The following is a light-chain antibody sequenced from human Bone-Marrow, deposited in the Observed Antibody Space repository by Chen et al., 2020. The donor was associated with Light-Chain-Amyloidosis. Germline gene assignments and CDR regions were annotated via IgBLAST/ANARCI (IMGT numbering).Light chain of an antibody. J-gene: IGLJ2*01. CDR3: QSADSSGTYEVI. CDR2: RDT. Sequence: SSALTQPPSVSVSPGQTARIPCSGDDLPTKYAYWYQQTPGQAPVLVIHRDTERPSGISERFSGSSSGTTATLTISGVQAEDEADYHCQSADSSGTYEVIFGGGTKLTVL. V-gene: IGLV3-25*03. CDR1: DLPTKY.